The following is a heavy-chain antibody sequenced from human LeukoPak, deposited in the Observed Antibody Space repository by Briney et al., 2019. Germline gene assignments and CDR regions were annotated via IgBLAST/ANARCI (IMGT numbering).Heavy chain of an antibody. CDR1: GYTFTSYG. CDR3: ARERGNTYYDPNWFDP. J-gene: IGHJ5*02. V-gene: IGHV1-18*01. CDR2: ISAYNGNT. D-gene: IGHD3-3*01. Sequence: ASVKVSCKASGYTFTSYGISWVRQAPGQGLEGMGWISAYNGNTDYAQKLQGRVTMTTDTSTSTAYMELRSLRSDDTAVYYCARERGNTYYDPNWFDPWGQGTLVTVSS.